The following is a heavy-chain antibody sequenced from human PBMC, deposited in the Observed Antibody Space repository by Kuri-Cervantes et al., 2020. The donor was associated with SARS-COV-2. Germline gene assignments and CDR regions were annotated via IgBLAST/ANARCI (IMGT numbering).Heavy chain of an antibody. CDR2: ISVYSGKT. Sequence: ASVKVSCKTSGYTFDMYGMNWVRQAPGQGLEWMGCISVYSGKTNYTEKMQGRVTLTTDTSTSTAYLDLRSLRSDDTAIYYCARSWPGAISKEDGAFDVWGQGTKVTVSS. V-gene: IGHV1-18*04. J-gene: IGHJ3*01. CDR1: GYTFDMYG. CDR3: ARSWPGAISKEDGAFDV. D-gene: IGHD7-27*01.